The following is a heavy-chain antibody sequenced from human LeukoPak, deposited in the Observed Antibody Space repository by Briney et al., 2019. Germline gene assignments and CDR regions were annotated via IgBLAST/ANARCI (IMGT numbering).Heavy chain of an antibody. CDR1: GGSISGKS. V-gene: IGHV4-59*01. CDR3: ARVPRAQGQFEY. Sequence: SETLSLTCAVSGGSISGKSWIGIRQSPGKGLEWIGYKHYSGSTNYNPSLKSRVTISVDTSKNQLSLNLSSLTAADTAVYYCARVPRAQGQFEYCGQGTLVTVSS. J-gene: IGHJ4*02. CDR2: KHYSGST.